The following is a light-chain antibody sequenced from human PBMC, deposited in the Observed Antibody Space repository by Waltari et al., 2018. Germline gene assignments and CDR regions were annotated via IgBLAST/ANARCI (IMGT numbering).Light chain of an antibody. Sequence: DIVMTQSPDSLAVSLGERATINCKSSQSVLYSSNNKNYLAWYQQKPGQPPKLLIYWATTRESGVPDRFSGSGSGTDFTLTISSLQAEDVAVYYCQQYYNFPHTFGQGTKLEI. CDR1: QSVLYSSNNKNY. V-gene: IGKV4-1*01. CDR2: WAT. CDR3: QQYYNFPHT. J-gene: IGKJ2*01.